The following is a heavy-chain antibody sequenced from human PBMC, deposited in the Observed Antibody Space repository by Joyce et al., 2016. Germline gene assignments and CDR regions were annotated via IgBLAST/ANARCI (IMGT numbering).Heavy chain of an antibody. V-gene: IGHV4-4*02. CDR2: IHHSGST. Sequence: QVQLQESGPGLVKSSGTLSLSCAVSGASISYGYWWSWVRQSPEKGLEWIGEIHHSGSTTYNPSLKSRVTISVDNSKNQFSLNLNSVTAADTAIYYCARNGDFSADYWGQGALVTVSS. D-gene: IGHD2-21*01. CDR1: GASISYGYW. J-gene: IGHJ4*02. CDR3: ARNGDFSADY.